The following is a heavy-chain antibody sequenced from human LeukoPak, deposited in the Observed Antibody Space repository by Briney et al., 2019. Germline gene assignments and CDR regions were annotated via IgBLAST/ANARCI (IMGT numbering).Heavy chain of an antibody. V-gene: IGHV3-23*01. CDR1: GFTFSNYA. CDR2: ISDSGGST. Sequence: GGSLRLSCAASGFTFSNYAMNWVRQAPGKGLEWVSTISDSGGSTFSADSVKGRFTISRDNSIDTLYLQMNSLRAEDTAVYYCAKVTSGDKASAAIPDYWGQGTLVTVSS. CDR3: AKVTSGDKASAAIPDY. D-gene: IGHD6-25*01. J-gene: IGHJ4*02.